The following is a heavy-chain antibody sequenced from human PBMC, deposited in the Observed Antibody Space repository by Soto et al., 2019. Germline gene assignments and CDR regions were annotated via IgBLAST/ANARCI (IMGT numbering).Heavy chain of an antibody. CDR2: IYYSGST. CDR3: ARAKRAIAARLLYFDY. J-gene: IGHJ4*02. V-gene: IGHV4-59*01. CDR1: GGSISSYY. D-gene: IGHD6-6*01. Sequence: SETLSLTCTVSGGSISSYYWSWIRQPPGKGLEWIGYIYYSGSTNYNPSLKSRVTISVDTSKNQFSLKLSSVTAADTAVYYCARAKRAIAARLLYFDYWGQGTLVTVSS.